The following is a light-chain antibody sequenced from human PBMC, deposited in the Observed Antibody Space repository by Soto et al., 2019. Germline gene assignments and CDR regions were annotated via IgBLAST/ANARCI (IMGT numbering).Light chain of an antibody. J-gene: IGKJ1*01. Sequence: DIQMTQSPSTLSASVGDSVTITCRASQAISSWLAWYQQKPGKAPKLLIYNASRLENGVPSRFSGSGSGTEFTLTITRLQPDDFATYYCHQYHSFSWTFGQGTKVEIK. CDR2: NAS. CDR1: QAISSW. CDR3: HQYHSFSWT. V-gene: IGKV1-5*03.